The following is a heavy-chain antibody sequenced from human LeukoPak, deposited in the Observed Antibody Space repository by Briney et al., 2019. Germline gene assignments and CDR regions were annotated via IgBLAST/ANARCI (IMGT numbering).Heavy chain of an antibody. CDR3: AKDPPRWGIVVVVAAEGGSWFDP. V-gene: IGHV3-30*02. CDR1: GFTFSTYA. D-gene: IGHD2-15*01. Sequence: GGSLRLSCAASGFTFSTYAMHWVRQAPGKGLEWVAFIRYDGSNKYYADSVKGRFTISRDNSKNTLYLQMNSLRAEDTAVYYCAKDPPRWGIVVVVAAEGGSWFDPWGQGTLVTVSS. CDR2: IRYDGSNK. J-gene: IGHJ5*02.